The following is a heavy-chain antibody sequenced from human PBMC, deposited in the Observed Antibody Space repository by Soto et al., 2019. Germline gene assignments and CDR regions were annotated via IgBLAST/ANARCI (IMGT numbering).Heavy chain of an antibody. V-gene: IGHV4-61*01. J-gene: IGHJ3*02. D-gene: IGHD1-26*01. CDR1: GGSVSSGSYY. CDR3: ARSWGGSYIDAFDI. CDR2: IYYSGST. Sequence: SETLSLTCTVSGGSVSSGSYYWSWIRQPPGKGLEWIGYIYYSGSTNYNPSLKSRVTISVDTSKNQFSLKLSSVTAADTAVYYCARSWGGSYIDAFDIWGQGTMVTVSS.